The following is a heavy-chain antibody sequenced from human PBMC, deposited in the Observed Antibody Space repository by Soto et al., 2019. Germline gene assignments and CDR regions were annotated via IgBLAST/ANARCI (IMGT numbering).Heavy chain of an antibody. CDR2: ISYDGSNK. D-gene: IGHD6-13*01. V-gene: IGHV3-30*18. CDR3: AKEYEAAAENYYYYGMDV. CDR1: GFTFSSYG. Sequence: GGSLRLSCAASGFTFSSYGMHWVRQAPGKGLEWVAVISYDGSNKYYADSVKGRFTISRDNSKNTLYLQMNSLRAEDTAVYYCAKEYEAAAENYYYYGMDVWGQGTTVTVS. J-gene: IGHJ6*02.